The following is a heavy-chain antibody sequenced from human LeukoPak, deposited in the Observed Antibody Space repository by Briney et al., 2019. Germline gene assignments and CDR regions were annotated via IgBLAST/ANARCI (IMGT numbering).Heavy chain of an antibody. Sequence: SETLSLTCAVSGYSISSGYYWGWIRQPPGKGLEWIGSIYHSGSTYYNPSLKSRVTISVDTSKNQFSLKLSSVTAADTAVYYCARQDDEYYYGSGSYFDYWGQETLVTVSS. V-gene: IGHV4-38-2*01. J-gene: IGHJ4*02. D-gene: IGHD3-10*01. CDR1: GYSISSGYY. CDR2: IYHSGST. CDR3: ARQDDEYYYGSGSYFDY.